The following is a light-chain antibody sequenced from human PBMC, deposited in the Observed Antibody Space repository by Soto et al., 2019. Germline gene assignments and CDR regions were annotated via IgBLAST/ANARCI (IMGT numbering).Light chain of an antibody. Sequence: DIQMTQSPSSLSASVGDRVTITCRASQGISNFLAWYQQKPGKVPKLLIYAASILQSGVPIRFSGSGSGTDFTLTINSLQPEDVATYFCQKYNTDPTFGQGTRVEIK. CDR3: QKYNTDPT. J-gene: IGKJ1*01. CDR2: AAS. V-gene: IGKV1-27*01. CDR1: QGISNF.